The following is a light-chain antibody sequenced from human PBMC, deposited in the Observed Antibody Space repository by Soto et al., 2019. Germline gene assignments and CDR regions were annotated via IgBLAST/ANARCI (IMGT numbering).Light chain of an antibody. V-gene: IGKV1-39*01. J-gene: IGKJ5*01. CDR1: QSISSY. CDR3: QQFNSYPIT. Sequence: DIQITQSPSSLSASVGDRVTITCRASQSISSYLNWYQQKPGKAPKLLIYAASSLESGVPSRFSGSGSGTEFTLTIGGLQPDDFATYYCQQFNSYPITFGQGTRLEIK. CDR2: AAS.